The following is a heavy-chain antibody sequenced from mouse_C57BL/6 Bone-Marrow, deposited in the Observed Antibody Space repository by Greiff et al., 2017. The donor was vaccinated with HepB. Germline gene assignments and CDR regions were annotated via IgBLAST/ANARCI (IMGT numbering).Heavy chain of an antibody. J-gene: IGHJ2*01. Sequence: DVKLVESGAELVKPGASVKLSCTASGFNIKDYYMHWVKQRTEQGLEWIGRIDPEDGETKYAPKFQGKDTITADTSSNTAYLQLRSLTSEDTAVYYCATMVTTIDYWGQGTTLTVSS. CDR1: GFNIKDYY. CDR2: IDPEDGET. CDR3: ATMVTTIDY. V-gene: IGHV14-2*01. D-gene: IGHD2-2*01.